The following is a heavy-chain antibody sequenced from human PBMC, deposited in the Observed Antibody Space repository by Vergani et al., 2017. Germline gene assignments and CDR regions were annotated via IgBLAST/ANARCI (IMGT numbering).Heavy chain of an antibody. V-gene: IGHV3-23*04. J-gene: IGHJ4*02. Sequence: VQLVESGGGVVQPGRSLRLSCAASGFTFSSYAMSWVRQAPGKGLEWGSAISGSGGSTYYADSVKGRFTISRDNSKNTLYLQMNSLRAEDTAVYYCAKDQFRYNYGQGGLHYWGQGTVVTVSS. D-gene: IGHD5-18*01. CDR1: GFTFSSYA. CDR2: ISGSGGST. CDR3: AKDQFRYNYGQGGLHY.